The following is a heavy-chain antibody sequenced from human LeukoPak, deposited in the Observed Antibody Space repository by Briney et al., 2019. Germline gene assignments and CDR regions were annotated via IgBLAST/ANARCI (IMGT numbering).Heavy chain of an antibody. CDR3: AKPSGSYSGEGN. D-gene: IGHD1-26*01. J-gene: IGHJ4*02. CDR1: GFTFSSYV. V-gene: IGHV3-30-3*02. CDR2: ISYGGNNT. Sequence: GRSLRLSCAASGFTFSSYVMHWVRQPPGKGLEWMTLISYGGNNTYYTDSVKGRFTISRDNSKNTLYLQMNSLRAEDTAVYYCAKPSGSYSGEGNWGQGTLVTVSS.